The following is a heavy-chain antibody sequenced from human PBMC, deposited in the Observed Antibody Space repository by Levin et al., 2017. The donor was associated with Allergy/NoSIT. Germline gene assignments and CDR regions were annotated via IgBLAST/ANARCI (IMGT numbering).Heavy chain of an antibody. CDR2: IFYTGST. Sequence: SETLSLTCTVSGASVASGGHAWSWVRQYPGKDLEFLGYIFYTGSTYYNPSLQSRFTMSAERSKNQFSFKLTSVTAADAAVYYCAMTIYGTLYFDNWGQGAPVAVSS. D-gene: IGHD3-3*01. CDR1: GASVASGGHA. V-gene: IGHV4-31*02. CDR3: AMTIYGTLYFDN. J-gene: IGHJ4*02.